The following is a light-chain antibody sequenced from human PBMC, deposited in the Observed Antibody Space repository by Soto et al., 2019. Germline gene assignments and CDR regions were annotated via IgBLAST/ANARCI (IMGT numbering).Light chain of an antibody. J-gene: IGKJ5*01. CDR3: QQRSNSIT. CDR2: DAS. CDR1: QSVSSY. V-gene: IGKV3-11*01. Sequence: EIVLTQSPATLSLSPGERATLSCRASQSVSSYLAWSQQKPGQAPSLLIYDASDKATGTPARFRGSGSGTDFTLTIRSLEPEDFAVYYCQQRSNSITFGQGTRLEIK.